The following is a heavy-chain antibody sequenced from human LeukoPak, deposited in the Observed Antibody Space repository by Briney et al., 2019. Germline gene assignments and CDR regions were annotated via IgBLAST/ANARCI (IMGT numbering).Heavy chain of an antibody. Sequence: SETLSLTCTVSGGSISSSSYYWGWIRQPPGKGLEWIGSIYYSESTYYNPSLKSRVTISGDTSKNQFSLKLSSVTAADTAVYYCARDGPYSSGWAYFDYWGQGTLVTVSS. D-gene: IGHD6-19*01. CDR3: ARDGPYSSGWAYFDY. J-gene: IGHJ4*02. CDR2: IYYSEST. CDR1: GGSISSSSYY. V-gene: IGHV4-39*07.